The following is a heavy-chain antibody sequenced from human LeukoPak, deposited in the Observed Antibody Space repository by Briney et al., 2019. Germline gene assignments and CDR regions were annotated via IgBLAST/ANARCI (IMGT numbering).Heavy chain of an antibody. Sequence: ASVKVSCKASGYTFNNYGITWVRQAPGQGLEWMGWINIYNGNADYAQKFQGRVTMTTETSTSTAYMELRSLRSDDTAVYYCARRAGYSSGLDLWGQGALVTVSS. V-gene: IGHV1-18*01. CDR1: GYTFNNYG. CDR3: ARRAGYSSGLDL. J-gene: IGHJ5*02. D-gene: IGHD6-19*01. CDR2: INIYNGNA.